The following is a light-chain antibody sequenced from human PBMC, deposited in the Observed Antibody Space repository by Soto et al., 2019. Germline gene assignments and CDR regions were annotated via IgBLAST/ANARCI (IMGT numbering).Light chain of an antibody. J-gene: IGKJ1*01. Sequence: ETVMTQSPATLSVSPGEGATLSCRASQTINNNLAWYQQKPGQAPRLLIYGASRRANGVPARFSGSGSGTEFTLTISSLQSEDFAVYYCQHYNNEHRFGQGTKVDVK. CDR2: GAS. CDR3: QHYNNEHR. CDR1: QTINNN. V-gene: IGKV3-15*01.